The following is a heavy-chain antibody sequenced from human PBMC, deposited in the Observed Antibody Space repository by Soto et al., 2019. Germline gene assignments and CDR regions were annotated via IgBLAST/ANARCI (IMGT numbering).Heavy chain of an antibody. Sequence: QVQLQESGPGLVKPSGTLSLTCAVSSGSIFSSNWWSWVRQPPGKGLEWIGETRNSGGANYNPSLQRRVTISVDRSKNHFFLELRSVTAADTAVYYCASHLVMAGTRGFDHWGLGTLVTVSS. CDR1: SGSIFSSNW. D-gene: IGHD6-19*01. CDR2: TRNSGGA. J-gene: IGHJ4*02. CDR3: ASHLVMAGTRGFDH. V-gene: IGHV4-4*02.